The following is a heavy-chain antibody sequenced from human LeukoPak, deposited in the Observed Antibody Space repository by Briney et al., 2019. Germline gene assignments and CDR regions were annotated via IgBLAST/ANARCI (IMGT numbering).Heavy chain of an antibody. V-gene: IGHV4-34*01. J-gene: IGHJ2*01. CDR3: AREGTVAGNWYFDL. Sequence: SETLSLTCAVYGGSFSGYYWSWIRQPPGKGLEWIGEINHSGSTNYNPSLKSRVTISVDPSKNQFSLKLSSVTAADTAVYYCAREGTVAGNWYFDLWGRGTLVTVSS. D-gene: IGHD6-19*01. CDR1: GGSFSGYY. CDR2: INHSGST.